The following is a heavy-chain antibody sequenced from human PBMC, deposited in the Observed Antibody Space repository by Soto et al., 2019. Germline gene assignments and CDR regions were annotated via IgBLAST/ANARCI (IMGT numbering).Heavy chain of an antibody. V-gene: IGHV1-18*04. J-gene: IGHJ6*02. CDR1: GYTFTSYG. CDR2: ISAYNGNT. Sequence: SCKASGYTFTSYGSSLVRQAPGQRLEWMGWISAYNGNTNYAQKLQGRVTMTTDTSTSTAYMELRSLRSDDTAVYYCARRAVGATYLYHYYVMDVRGQGTTV. D-gene: IGHD6-19*01. CDR3: ARRAVGATYLYHYYVMDV.